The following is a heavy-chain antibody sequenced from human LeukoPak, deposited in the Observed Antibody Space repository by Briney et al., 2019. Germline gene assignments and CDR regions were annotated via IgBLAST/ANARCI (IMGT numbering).Heavy chain of an antibody. D-gene: IGHD2-2*02. V-gene: IGHV4-4*07. Sequence: SETLSLXCTVSGGSSSSYYWSWIRQPAGKGLEWIGRIYTSGSTNYNPSLKSRVTMSVDTSKNQFSLKLSSVTAADTAVYYCAREHCSSTSCYTNEGFDYWGQGTLVTVSS. CDR1: GGSSSSYY. J-gene: IGHJ4*02. CDR2: IYTSGST. CDR3: AREHCSSTSCYTNEGFDY.